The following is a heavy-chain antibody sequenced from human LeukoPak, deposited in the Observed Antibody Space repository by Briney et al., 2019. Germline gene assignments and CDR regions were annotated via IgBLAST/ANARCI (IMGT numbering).Heavy chain of an antibody. Sequence: SETLSLTCTVSGGSISSSSYYWGWIRQPPGKGLEWIGSIYYSGSTYYNPSLKSRVTTSVDTSKNQFSLKLSSVTAADTAVYYCASIAARRGYYFDYWGQGTLVTVSS. V-gene: IGHV4-39*01. J-gene: IGHJ4*02. CDR2: IYYSGST. D-gene: IGHD6-6*01. CDR1: GGSISSSSYY. CDR3: ASIAARRGYYFDY.